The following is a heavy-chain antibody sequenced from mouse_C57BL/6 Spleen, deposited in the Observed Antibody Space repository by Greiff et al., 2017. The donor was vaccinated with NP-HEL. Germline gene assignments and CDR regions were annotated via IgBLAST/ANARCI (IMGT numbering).Heavy chain of an antibody. CDR1: GYAFSSSW. D-gene: IGHD1-1*01. Sequence: VQLKESGPELVKPGASVKISCKASGYAFSSSWMNWVKQRPGTGLEWIGRIYPGGGDTNYNGKCKGKATLTADKSSSTAYMQLSSLTSEDSAVYFCARGITTVVATRGAYWGQGTLVTVSA. CDR3: ARGITTVVATRGAY. J-gene: IGHJ3*01. CDR2: IYPGGGDT. V-gene: IGHV1-82*01.